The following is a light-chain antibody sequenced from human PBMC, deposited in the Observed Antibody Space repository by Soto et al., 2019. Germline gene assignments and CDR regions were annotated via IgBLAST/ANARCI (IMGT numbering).Light chain of an antibody. J-gene: IGKJ4*01. CDR2: DAY. CDR3: QQRSNWPLT. CDR1: QSVSAY. V-gene: IGKV3-11*01. Sequence: DIGMTQSPDTLSLFPGERATLSCWASQSVSAYLAWYQQKPGQAPRLLIYDAYKRAAGIPDRFSASGFGTVFTLTISSLEPEDFAVYYCQQRSNWPLTFGGGTKVEIK.